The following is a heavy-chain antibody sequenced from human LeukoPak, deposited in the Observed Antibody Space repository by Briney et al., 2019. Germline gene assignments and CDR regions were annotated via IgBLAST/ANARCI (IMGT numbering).Heavy chain of an antibody. CDR1: GYSISSGYY. CDR2: IHHSGNT. Sequence: SETLSLTCAVSGYSISSGYYWGWIRQPPGKGLEWIGSIHHSGNTYYNPPLKSRVTISVDMSKNQISLKLSSVTAADTAVYYCARVLGGIAARPDYFDYWGQGTLVTVSS. D-gene: IGHD6-6*01. V-gene: IGHV4-38-2*01. J-gene: IGHJ4*02. CDR3: ARVLGGIAARPDYFDY.